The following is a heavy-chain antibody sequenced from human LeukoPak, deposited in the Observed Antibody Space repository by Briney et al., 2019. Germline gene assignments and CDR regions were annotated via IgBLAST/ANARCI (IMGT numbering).Heavy chain of an antibody. CDR1: GGSISSYY. V-gene: IGHV4-59*01. D-gene: IGHD3-9*01. CDR3: ARNVLRYFDWFPFDP. Sequence: SETLSLTCTVSGGSISSYYWSWIRQPPGKGLEWIGYIYYSGSTNYNPSLKSRVTISVDTSKNQFSLKLSSVTAADTAVYYCARNVLRYFDWFPFDPWGQGTLVTVSS. CDR2: IYYSGST. J-gene: IGHJ5*02.